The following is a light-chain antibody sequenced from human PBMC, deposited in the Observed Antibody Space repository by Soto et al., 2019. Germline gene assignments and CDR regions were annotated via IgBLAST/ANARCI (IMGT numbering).Light chain of an antibody. CDR1: SSNIGAGYD. CDR2: ANS. CDR3: QSHDSSLSGWV. V-gene: IGLV1-40*01. Sequence: QAVLTQPPSVSGAPGQRVTIACTGSSSNIGAGYDVHWYQRLPGIAPKLLIYANSNRPSGVPDRFSGSKSGTSASLAITGLQAEDEGDYYCQSHDSSLSGWVFGGGTKLTVL. J-gene: IGLJ3*02.